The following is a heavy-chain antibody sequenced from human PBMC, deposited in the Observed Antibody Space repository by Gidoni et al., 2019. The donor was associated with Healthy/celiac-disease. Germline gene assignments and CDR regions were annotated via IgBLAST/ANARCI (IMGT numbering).Heavy chain of an antibody. CDR1: GYSFTSYW. Sequence: EVQLVQSGAEVKKPGESLKISCKGSGYSFTSYWIGWVRQMPGKGLEWMGIIYPGDSDTRYSPSFQGQVTISADKSISTAYLQWSSLKASDTAMYYCARGAIWSGYYDGYFDYWGQGTLVTVSS. D-gene: IGHD3-3*01. J-gene: IGHJ4*02. CDR2: IYPGDSDT. V-gene: IGHV5-51*01. CDR3: ARGAIWSGYYDGYFDY.